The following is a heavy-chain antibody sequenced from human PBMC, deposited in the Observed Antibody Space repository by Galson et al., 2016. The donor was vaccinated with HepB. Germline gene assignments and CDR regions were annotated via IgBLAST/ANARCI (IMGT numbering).Heavy chain of an antibody. V-gene: IGHV3-30*18. CDR3: AKVTGAKTVVIVAYDI. CDR2: ISYDGRHK. CDR1: GFTSSSYS. Sequence: SLRLSCAASGFTSSSYSMHWVRQAPGKGLEWVAVISYDGRHKYHADSVKGRFTISRDNSKNMLYLQMNSLRAEDTAVYYCAKVTGAKTVVIVAYDIWGQGTMVTVSS. D-gene: IGHD4-23*01. J-gene: IGHJ3*02.